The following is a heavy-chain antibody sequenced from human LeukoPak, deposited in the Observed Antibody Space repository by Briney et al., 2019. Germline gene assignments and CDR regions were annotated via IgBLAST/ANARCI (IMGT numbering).Heavy chain of an antibody. CDR1: GGSFSGYY. CDR2: INHSGST. J-gene: IGHJ4*02. CDR3: ARRAYSSGWYGPIDY. D-gene: IGHD6-19*01. V-gene: IGHV4-34*01. Sequence: KPSETLSLTCAVYGGSFSGYYWSWIRQPPGKGLEWIGEINHSGSTNYNPSLKSRVTISVDTSKNQFSLKLSSVTAADTAVYYCARRAYSSGWYGPIDYWGQGTLVTVSS.